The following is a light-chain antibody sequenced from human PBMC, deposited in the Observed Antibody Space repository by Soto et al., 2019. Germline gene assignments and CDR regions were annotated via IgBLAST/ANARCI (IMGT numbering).Light chain of an antibody. CDR2: GAS. V-gene: IGKV3-20*01. Sequence: EIVLTQSPGTLSLSPGERATLSCRASQSVSSSYLAWYQQKPGQAPRLLIYGASSRATGIPDRFSGSGSGTDCTLTISRLEPEDCAVDYCQQYGSSRTFGQGTKLEIK. CDR1: QSVSSSY. CDR3: QQYGSSRT. J-gene: IGKJ2*02.